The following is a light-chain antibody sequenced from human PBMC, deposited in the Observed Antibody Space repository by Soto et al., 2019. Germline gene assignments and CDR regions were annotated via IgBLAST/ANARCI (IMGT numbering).Light chain of an antibody. Sequence: EIVLTQSPGTLSFSPGERATLSCRASQSVSTNNLAWYQQRPGQAPRLLIYGASRRATGIPDRLSGSGSGTDFTLTISRLEPEDLAVYYCQQYNNWPPVTFGQGTKVDIK. J-gene: IGKJ1*01. V-gene: IGKV3-20*01. CDR3: QQYNNWPPVT. CDR1: QSVSTNN. CDR2: GAS.